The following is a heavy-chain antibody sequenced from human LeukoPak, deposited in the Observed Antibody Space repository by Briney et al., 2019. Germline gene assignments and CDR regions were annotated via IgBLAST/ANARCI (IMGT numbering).Heavy chain of an antibody. Sequence: GGSLRLSCAASGFTFSDYYMSWIRQAPGKGLEWVSYISSSGSTIYYADSVKGRFTISRDNAKNSLYLQMNSLRAEDTAVYYCAKSYSSSSRFGLDDYWGQGTLVTVSS. CDR1: GFTFSDYY. CDR2: ISSSGSTI. J-gene: IGHJ4*02. D-gene: IGHD6-6*01. CDR3: AKSYSSSSRFGLDDY. V-gene: IGHV3-11*01.